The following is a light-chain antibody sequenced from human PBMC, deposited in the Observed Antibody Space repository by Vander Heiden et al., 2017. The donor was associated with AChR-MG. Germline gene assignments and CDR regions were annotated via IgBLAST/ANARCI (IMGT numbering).Light chain of an antibody. J-gene: IGKJ3*01. CDR2: AES. Sequence: DIQMTQSPSSLSASVGDRVTITCRASQGISNYLAWYQQKPGKVPKLLIYAESTLQSGVPSRFTASGSGTDFTLTISSLQPEDVATYYCQRYNGAPFTFGPGTKVDIK. CDR3: QRYNGAPFT. CDR1: QGISNY. V-gene: IGKV1-27*01.